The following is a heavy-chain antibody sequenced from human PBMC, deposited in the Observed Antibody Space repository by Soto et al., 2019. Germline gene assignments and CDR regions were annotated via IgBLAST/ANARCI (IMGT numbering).Heavy chain of an antibody. V-gene: IGHV3-48*03. D-gene: IGHD3-3*01. Sequence: GGSLRLSCAASGFTFSSYEMNWVRQAPGKGLEWVSYISSSGSTIYYADSVKGRFTISRDNAKNSLYLQMNSLRAEDTAVYYCARSPQNYDFWSGYYWGQGTLVTVSS. J-gene: IGHJ4*02. CDR1: GFTFSSYE. CDR2: ISSSGSTI. CDR3: ARSPQNYDFWSGYY.